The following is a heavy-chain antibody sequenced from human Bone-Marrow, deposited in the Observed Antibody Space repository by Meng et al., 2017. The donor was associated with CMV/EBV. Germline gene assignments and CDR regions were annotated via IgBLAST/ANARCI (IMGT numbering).Heavy chain of an antibody. V-gene: IGHV3-23*01. CDR2: ISGSGGST. J-gene: IGHJ6*02. CDR1: GFTFSSYA. CDR3: AKPLGRGLQYRSYYYYYGMDV. D-gene: IGHD4-11*01. Sequence: GGSLRLSCAASGFTFSSYAMSWVRQAPGKGLEWVSAISGSGGSTYYADSVKGRFTISRDNSKNTLYLQMNSLRAEDTAVYYCAKPLGRGLQYRSYYYYYGMDVWGQGTKVTVSS.